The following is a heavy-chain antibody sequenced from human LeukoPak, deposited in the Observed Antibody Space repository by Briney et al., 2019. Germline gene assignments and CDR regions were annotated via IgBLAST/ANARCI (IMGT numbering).Heavy chain of an antibody. CDR2: ISSSGTTI. V-gene: IGHV3-48*04. J-gene: IGHJ4*02. Sequence: PGGSLRLSCAASGFTFSSYGMSWVRQAPGKGLEWVSYISSSGTTISYADSVKGRFTISRDNAKNSLYLQMNSLRAEDTAVYYCAREPAHYYDSSGYYLDYWGQGTLVTVSS. CDR1: GFTFSSYG. D-gene: IGHD3-22*01. CDR3: AREPAHYYDSSGYYLDY.